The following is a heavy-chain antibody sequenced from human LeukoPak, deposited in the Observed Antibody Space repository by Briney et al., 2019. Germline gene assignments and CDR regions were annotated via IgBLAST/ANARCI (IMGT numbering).Heavy chain of an antibody. D-gene: IGHD3-10*01. CDR3: ARESYYGPITY. CDR2: IYYSGST. J-gene: IGHJ4*02. Sequence: SETLSLTCTVSGGSISSSSYYWGWIRQPPGKGLEWIGGIYYSGSTYYNPSLKSRVTISVDTSKDQFSLKLSSVTAADTAVYYCARESYYGPITYWGQGTLVTVSS. CDR1: GGSISSSSYY. V-gene: IGHV4-39*07.